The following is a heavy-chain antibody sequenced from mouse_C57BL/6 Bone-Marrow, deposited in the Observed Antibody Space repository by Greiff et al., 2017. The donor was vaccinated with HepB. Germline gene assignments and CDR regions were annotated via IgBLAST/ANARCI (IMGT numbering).Heavy chain of an antibody. J-gene: IGHJ3*01. CDR2: IDPETGGT. CDR3: TRGVLLRGFAY. CDR1: GYTFTDYE. Sequence: LVESGAELVRPGASVTLSCKASGYTFTDYEMHWVKQTPVHGLEWIGAIDPETGGTAYNQKFKGKAILTADKSSSTAYMELRSLTSEDSAVYYCTRGVLLRGFAYWGQGTLVTVSA. D-gene: IGHD1-1*01. V-gene: IGHV1-15*01.